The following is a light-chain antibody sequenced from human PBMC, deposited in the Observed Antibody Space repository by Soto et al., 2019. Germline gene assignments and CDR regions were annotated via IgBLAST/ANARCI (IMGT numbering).Light chain of an antibody. Sequence: QSALTQPPSASGSPGQSVTISCTGTSTDVGGYNSVSWYQQLPGKAPKLIIYEVTKRPSGVPDRFSGSKSGNTASLTVSGLQAGHDAYYFCSSYAGGNNYYVFGPGTKVTVL. CDR3: SSYAGGNNYYV. V-gene: IGLV2-8*01. J-gene: IGLJ1*01. CDR2: EVT. CDR1: STDVGGYNS.